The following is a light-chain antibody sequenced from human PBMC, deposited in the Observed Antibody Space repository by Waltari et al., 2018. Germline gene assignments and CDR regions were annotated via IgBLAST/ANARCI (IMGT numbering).Light chain of an antibody. Sequence: QSALTQPASVSGSPGQSITISCTGASSDVGSYNLVSWFQQHPGKAPKLMIYAVSKRPSGVSNRFSGSKSGNTAALTISGLQAEDEADYYCCSYASGLYVFGTGAKVTVL. CDR3: CSYASGLYV. J-gene: IGLJ1*01. CDR1: SSDVGSYNL. V-gene: IGLV2-23*02. CDR2: AVS.